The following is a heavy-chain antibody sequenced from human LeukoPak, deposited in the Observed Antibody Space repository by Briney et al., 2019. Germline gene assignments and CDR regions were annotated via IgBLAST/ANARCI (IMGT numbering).Heavy chain of an antibody. CDR1: GFTFSGYW. CDR2: IYSGGST. J-gene: IGHJ4*02. Sequence: GGSLRLSCAASGFTFSGYWMSWVRQAPGKGLEWVSVIYSGGSTYYADSVKGRFTISRDNSKNTLYLQMNSLRAEDTAVYYCARGSSGSYGELYFDYWGQGTLVTVSS. V-gene: IGHV3-66*01. CDR3: ARGSSGSYGELYFDY. D-gene: IGHD1-26*01.